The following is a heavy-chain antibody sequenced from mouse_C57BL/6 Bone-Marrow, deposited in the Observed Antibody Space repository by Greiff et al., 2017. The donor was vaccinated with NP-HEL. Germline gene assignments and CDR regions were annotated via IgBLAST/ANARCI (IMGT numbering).Heavy chain of an antibody. CDR2: ISSGSSTI. Sequence: EVNVVESGGGLVKPGGSLKLSCAASGFTFSDYGMHWVRQAPEKGLEWVAYISSGSSTIYYADTVKGRFTISRDNAKNTLFLQMTSLRSEDTAMYYCANIYDGYLAWFAYWGQGTLVTVSA. J-gene: IGHJ3*01. D-gene: IGHD2-3*01. CDR3: ANIYDGYLAWFAY. V-gene: IGHV5-17*01. CDR1: GFTFSDYG.